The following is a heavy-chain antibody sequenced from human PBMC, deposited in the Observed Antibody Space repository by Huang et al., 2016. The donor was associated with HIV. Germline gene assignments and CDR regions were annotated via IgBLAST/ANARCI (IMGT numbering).Heavy chain of an antibody. J-gene: IGHJ4*02. D-gene: IGHD1-1*01. V-gene: IGHV3-30*09. CDR2: ISHDGSTK. CDR1: GFTFSTNP. CDR3: AREKGLED. Sequence: QVHLVESGGGVVQPGRSLRLSCAASGFTFSTNPIHWVRQGPGQGLEWGAGISHDGSTKFYAESVKGRSAISRDNSKNMVDLQMYRLRVEDTGVYYCAREKGLEDWGQGTLVTVSS.